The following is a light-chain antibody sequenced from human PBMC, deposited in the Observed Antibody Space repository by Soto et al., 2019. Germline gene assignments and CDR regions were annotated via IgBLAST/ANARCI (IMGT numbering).Light chain of an antibody. Sequence: QSALTQPASVSGSPGQSITISCTGTSSDVGGYNYVSWYQQHPGKAPKLMIYEVSNRPSGVSNRFSGSKSGNTASLTISGLQAEDEADYYCSSYTNSRHVFGTGTKLTVL. CDR2: EVS. CDR3: SSYTNSRHV. J-gene: IGLJ1*01. V-gene: IGLV2-14*01. CDR1: SSDVGGYNY.